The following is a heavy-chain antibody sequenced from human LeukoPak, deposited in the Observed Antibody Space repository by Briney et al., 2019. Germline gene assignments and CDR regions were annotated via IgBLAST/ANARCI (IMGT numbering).Heavy chain of an antibody. CDR3: ASAPLRFLEWFPHPFDY. CDR2: INPSGGTT. V-gene: IGHV1-46*01. J-gene: IGHJ4*02. Sequence: ASVKVSCKASGYTFTSYHMHWVRQAPGQGLEWMGIINPSGGTTNYAQKFRGRVTMTRDMSTSTVYMELSSLRPDDTAVYYCASAPLRFLEWFPHPFDYWGQGTLVTVSS. CDR1: GYTFTSYH. D-gene: IGHD3-3*01.